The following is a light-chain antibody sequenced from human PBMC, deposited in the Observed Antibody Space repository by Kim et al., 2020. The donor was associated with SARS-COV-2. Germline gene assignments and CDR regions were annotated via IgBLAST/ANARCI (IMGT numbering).Light chain of an antibody. CDR3: QQSYSTPFA. J-gene: IGKJ3*01. Sequence: ASIGDRVTITCPASQSISSYLNSYQQKPGKAPKLLIYAASSLQSGVPSRFSCSGSGTDFTLTISSLQPEDFATYYCQQSYSTPFAFGPGTKVDIK. CDR2: AAS. V-gene: IGKV1-39*01. CDR1: QSISSY.